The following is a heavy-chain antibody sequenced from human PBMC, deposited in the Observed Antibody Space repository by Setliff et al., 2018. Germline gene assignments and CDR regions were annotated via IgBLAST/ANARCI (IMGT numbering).Heavy chain of an antibody. V-gene: IGHV1-69*05. CDR2: TIPMLGTT. D-gene: IGHD3-22*01. CDR1: GATFSSYG. CDR3: VREGVDSRSSTDYRYYMDV. Sequence: RASVKVSCKASGATFSSYGISWVRQAPGQGLEWMGGTIPMLGTTEYAQKFQGRLTIITDESTNTAFMQLSSLRSDDTAVYYCVREGVDSRSSTDYRYYMDVWGKGTTVTVSS. J-gene: IGHJ6*03.